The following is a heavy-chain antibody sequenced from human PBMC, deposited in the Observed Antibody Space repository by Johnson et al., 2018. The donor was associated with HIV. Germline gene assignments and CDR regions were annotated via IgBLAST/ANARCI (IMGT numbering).Heavy chain of an antibody. V-gene: IGHV3-30*02. D-gene: IGHD3-9*01. CDR1: GFTFSSYG. CDR3: AKGDLTGWSTDALDI. CDR2: IRYDGSNK. J-gene: IGHJ3*02. Sequence: VQLVESGGGVVQPGGSLRLSCAASGFTFSSYGMHWVRQAPGKGLEWVAFIRYDGSNKYYADSVKGRFTISRDNSKNTLYLQMSSLRPEDPALYYCAKGDLTGWSTDALDIRGQGTMVTVSS.